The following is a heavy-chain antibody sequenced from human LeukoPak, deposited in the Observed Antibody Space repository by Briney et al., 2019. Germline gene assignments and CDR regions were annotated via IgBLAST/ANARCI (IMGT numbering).Heavy chain of an antibody. V-gene: IGHV3-30-3*01. CDR3: ARDFNNGGENWFDP. J-gene: IGHJ5*02. D-gene: IGHD2-8*01. Sequence: PGRSLRLSCAASGFTFSSYAMHWVRQAPGKGLEWVAVISYDGSNKYYADSVEGRFTISRDNSKNTLYLQMNSLRAEDTAVYYCARDFNNGGENWFDPWGQGTLVTVSS. CDR1: GFTFSSYA. CDR2: ISYDGSNK.